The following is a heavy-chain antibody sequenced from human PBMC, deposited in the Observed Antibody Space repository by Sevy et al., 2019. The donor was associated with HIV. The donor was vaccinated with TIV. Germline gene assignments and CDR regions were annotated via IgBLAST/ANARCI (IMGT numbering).Heavy chain of an antibody. CDR1: GFSLNTSGVG. D-gene: IGHD4-4*01. J-gene: IGHJ4*02. Sequence: SGPTLVNPAQTLTLTCSFSGFSLNTSGVGVGWIRLPPGKALEWLALIFWDDEKRYSPHLKNRLTITKDTSKNQMVLTMTNMDPVDTATYYCARFLKGDYTNYYDSWDQGSLVTVSS. V-gene: IGHV2-5*02. CDR3: ARFLKGDYTNYYDS. CDR2: IFWDDEK.